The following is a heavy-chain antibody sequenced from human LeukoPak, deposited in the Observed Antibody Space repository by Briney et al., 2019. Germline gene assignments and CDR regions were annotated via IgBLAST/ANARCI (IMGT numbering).Heavy chain of an antibody. Sequence: VKVSCKASGYTFTGYLMHWVRQAPGQGLEWMGRINPNSGGTNYAQKFQGRVTMTRDTSMNTAYMELSSLGSDDTAVYYCAKAYCGADCSYNWFDPWGQGTLVTVSS. CDR3: AKAYCGADCSYNWFDP. CDR2: INPNSGGT. V-gene: IGHV1-2*06. D-gene: IGHD2-21*02. CDR1: GYTFTGYL. J-gene: IGHJ5*02.